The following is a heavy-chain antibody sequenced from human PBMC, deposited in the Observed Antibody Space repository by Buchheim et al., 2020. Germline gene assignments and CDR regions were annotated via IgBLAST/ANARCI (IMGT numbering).Heavy chain of an antibody. D-gene: IGHD4-17*01. CDR2: INSDGSAT. Sequence: EVQLVESGGGLVQPGGSLRLSCAGSGFTFSNYWMHWVRQAPGKGLVWVSRINSDGSATTYADSVRGRFTISSDNAKNTLYLRLNSLGAEDTAVYYCARDPRDRNYGDYFDYWGQGAL. CDR3: ARDPRDRNYGDYFDY. V-gene: IGHV3-74*01. CDR1: GFTFSNYW. J-gene: IGHJ4*02.